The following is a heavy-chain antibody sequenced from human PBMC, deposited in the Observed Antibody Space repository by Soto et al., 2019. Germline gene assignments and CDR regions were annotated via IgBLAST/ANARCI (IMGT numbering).Heavy chain of an antibody. D-gene: IGHD4-17*01. Sequence: LRLSCAASGFTFSSYGMHWVRQAPGKGLEWVAVISYDGSNKYYADSVKGRFTISRDNSKNTLYLQMNSLRAEDTAVYYCATPETTNMYYFDYWGQGTLVTVSS. CDR3: ATPETTNMYYFDY. CDR2: ISYDGSNK. J-gene: IGHJ4*02. V-gene: IGHV3-30*03. CDR1: GFTFSSYG.